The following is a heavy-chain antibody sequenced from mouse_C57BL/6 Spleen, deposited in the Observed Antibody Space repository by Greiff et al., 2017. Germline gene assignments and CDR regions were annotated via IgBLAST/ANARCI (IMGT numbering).Heavy chain of an antibody. Sequence: QVQLQQPGTELVKPGASVKLSCKASGYTFTSYWMHWVKQRPGQGLEWIGNINPSNGGTNYNEKFKSKATLTVDKSSITAYMQLSSLTSEDSAVYYCARQDDYDRVWYFDVWGTGTTVTVSS. D-gene: IGHD2-4*01. CDR1: GYTFTSYW. V-gene: IGHV1-53*01. J-gene: IGHJ1*03. CDR3: ARQDDYDRVWYFDV. CDR2: INPSNGGT.